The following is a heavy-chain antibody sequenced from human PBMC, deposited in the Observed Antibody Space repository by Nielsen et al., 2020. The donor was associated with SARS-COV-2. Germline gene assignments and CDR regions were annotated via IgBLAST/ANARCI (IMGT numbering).Heavy chain of an antibody. D-gene: IGHD5-24*01. V-gene: IGHV3-30-3*02. J-gene: IGHJ4*02. Sequence: GESLKISCAASGFTFDDYAMHWVRQAPGKGLEWVAVISYDGSNKYYADSVKGRFTISRDNSKNTLYLQMNSLRAEDTAVYYCAKLPDGYNTDYWGQGTLVTVSS. CDR1: GFTFDDYA. CDR2: ISYDGSNK. CDR3: AKLPDGYNTDY.